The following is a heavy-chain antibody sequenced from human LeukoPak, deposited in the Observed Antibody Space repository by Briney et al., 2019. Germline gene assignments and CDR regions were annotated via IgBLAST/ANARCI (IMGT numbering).Heavy chain of an antibody. CDR3: ASRSYYYGMDV. J-gene: IGHJ6*02. CDR2: IYYSGST. Sequence: PSETLSLTCTVSGGSISSSSCYWGWLRQPPGKGLEWIGSIYYSGSTYYNPSLKSRVTISVDTSKNQFSLKLSSVTAADTAVYYCASRSYYYGMDVWGQGTTVTVSS. V-gene: IGHV4-39*01. CDR1: GGSISSSSCY.